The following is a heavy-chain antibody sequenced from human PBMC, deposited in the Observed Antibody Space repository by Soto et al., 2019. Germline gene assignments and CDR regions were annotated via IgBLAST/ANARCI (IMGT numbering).Heavy chain of an antibody. Sequence: SETLSLTCTVSGGSISSGGYYWSWIRQHPGKGLEWIGYIYYSGSTYYNPSLKSRVTISVDTSKNQFSLKLSPVTAADTAVYYCARDPYYYDSSGYYSVAFDIWGQGTMVTVSS. J-gene: IGHJ3*02. CDR2: IYYSGST. CDR1: GGSISSGGYY. V-gene: IGHV4-31*03. D-gene: IGHD3-22*01. CDR3: ARDPYYYDSSGYYSVAFDI.